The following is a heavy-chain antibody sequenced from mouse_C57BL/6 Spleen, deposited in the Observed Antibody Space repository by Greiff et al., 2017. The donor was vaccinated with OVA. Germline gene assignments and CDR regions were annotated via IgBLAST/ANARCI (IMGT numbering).Heavy chain of an antibody. CDR2: IDPETGGT. J-gene: IGHJ2*01. CDR3: TRQGLLDY. CDR1: GYTFTDYE. Sequence: VQVVESGAELVRPGASVTLSCKASGYTFTDYEMHWVKQTPVHGLEWIGAIDPETGGTAYNQKFKGKAILTADKSSSTAYMELRSLTSEDSAVYYCTRQGLLDYWGQGTTLTVSS. V-gene: IGHV1-15*01. D-gene: IGHD2-3*01.